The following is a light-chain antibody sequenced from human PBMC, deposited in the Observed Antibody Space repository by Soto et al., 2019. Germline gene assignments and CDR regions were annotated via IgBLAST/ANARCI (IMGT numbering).Light chain of an antibody. J-gene: IGLJ1*01. Sequence: QXVLTQPAXXSXXPXXWITISXTGTSIDVGNNNYVSWYQHNPGRAPKVMICDVTNRPSGVSNRFSGSKSGNTASLTISGLQAEDEADYYCSSFTGSSYVFGTGTKVTVL. CDR2: DVT. V-gene: IGLV2-14*03. CDR1: SIDVGNNNY. CDR3: SSFTGSSYV.